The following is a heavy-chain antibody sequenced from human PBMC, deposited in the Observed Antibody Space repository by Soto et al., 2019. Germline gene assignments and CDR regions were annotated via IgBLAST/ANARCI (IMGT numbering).Heavy chain of an antibody. J-gene: IGHJ4*02. Sequence: QVQLVQSGAEVKKPGASVKVSCKASGYTFTSYYMHWVRQAPGQGLEWMGIINPSGGSTSYAQKFQGRVTMTRDASTSTVYMELSSLRSEDAAVYYCARIVEEFHDYWGQGTLVSVSS. CDR3: ARIVEEFHDY. CDR2: INPSGGST. D-gene: IGHD3-10*01. V-gene: IGHV1-46*01. CDR1: GYTFTSYY.